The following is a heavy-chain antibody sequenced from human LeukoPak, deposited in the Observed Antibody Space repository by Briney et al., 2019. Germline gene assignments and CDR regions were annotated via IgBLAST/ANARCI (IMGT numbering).Heavy chain of an antibody. Sequence: ASVKVSCKASGYTFTGYYMRWVRQAPGQGVGWMGWINPKSGGPNYAQKFQGRVTTTRNTSISTAYTELSRLRTDDTAVYYCARDQGDCSSTSCPGGYYYYYYMDVWGKGTTVTVSS. CDR1: GYTFTGYY. CDR3: ARDQGDCSSTSCPGGYYYYYYMDV. V-gene: IGHV1-2*02. J-gene: IGHJ6*03. D-gene: IGHD2-2*01. CDR2: INPKSGGP.